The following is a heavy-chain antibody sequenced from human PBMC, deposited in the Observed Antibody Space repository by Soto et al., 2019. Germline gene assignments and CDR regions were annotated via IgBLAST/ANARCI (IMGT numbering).Heavy chain of an antibody. CDR1: GFTFSSYA. Sequence: GGSLRLSCAASGFTFSSYAMSWVRQAPGKGLEWVSAITTSGDITYYPDSVKGRFTISRDNSQNTLYLQMNSLRAEDTAVYYCATDRENYYGLVNNYHVANSFDPSGQGTLVTVSS. V-gene: IGHV3-23*01. CDR2: ITTSGDIT. J-gene: IGHJ5*02. CDR3: ATDRENYYGLVNNYHVANSFDP. D-gene: IGHD3-10*01.